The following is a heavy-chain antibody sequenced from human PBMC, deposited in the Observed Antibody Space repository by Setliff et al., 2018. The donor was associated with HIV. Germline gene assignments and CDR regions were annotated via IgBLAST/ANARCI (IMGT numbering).Heavy chain of an antibody. CDR1: GYSISSGYY. CDR3: ARSDYDYVWGSYRGPYYFDY. CDR2: IYHSGST. V-gene: IGHV4-38-2*01. D-gene: IGHD3-16*02. Sequence: SETLSLTCAVSGYSISSGYYWGWIRQPPGKGLEWIGSIYHSGSTYYNPSLKSRVTISVDTSKNQLSLKLSSVTAADTAVYYCARSDYDYVWGSYRGPYYFDYWGQGTLVTVSS. J-gene: IGHJ4*02.